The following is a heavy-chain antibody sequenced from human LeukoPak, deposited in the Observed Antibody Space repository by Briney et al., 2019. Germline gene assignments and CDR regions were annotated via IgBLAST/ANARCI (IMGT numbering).Heavy chain of an antibody. CDR1: GGSFSGYY. V-gene: IGHV4-34*01. J-gene: IGHJ6*03. Sequence: PSETLSLTCAVYGGSFSGYYWSWIRQPPGQGLEWIGEINHSGSTNYNPSLTSRVTISVDTSKNQFSLKLSSVTAADTAVYYCARGRYCTSTSCYTVWSVNYYYYMDVWGKGTTVTVSS. CDR2: INHSGST. CDR3: ARGRYCTSTSCYTVWSVNYYYYMDV. D-gene: IGHD2-2*02.